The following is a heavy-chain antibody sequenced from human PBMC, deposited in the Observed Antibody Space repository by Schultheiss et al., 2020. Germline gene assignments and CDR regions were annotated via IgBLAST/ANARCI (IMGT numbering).Heavy chain of an antibody. CDR2: INHSEST. CDR3: ARQSGEWLLLRYMDV. Sequence: SETLSLTCAVYGGSFSGYNWNWIRQPPGKGLEWIGEINHSESTNYNPSLKSRVTISVDTSKNQFSLKLSSVTAADTAVYYCARQSGEWLLLRYMDVWGKGTTVTVSS. CDR1: GGSFSGYN. V-gene: IGHV4-34*01. J-gene: IGHJ6*03. D-gene: IGHD3-3*01.